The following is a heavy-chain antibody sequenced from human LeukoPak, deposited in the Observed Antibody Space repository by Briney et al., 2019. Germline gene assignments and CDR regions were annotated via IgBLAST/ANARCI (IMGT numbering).Heavy chain of an antibody. J-gene: IGHJ4*02. D-gene: IGHD1-14*01. CDR1: GGTFSSYA. Sequence: SVKVSCKASGGTFSSYAISWVRQAPGQGLEWMGRIIPILGIASYAQKFQGRVTITADKSTSTAYMELSSLRSEDTAVYYCARGRKWPEPGGYEPNDYWGQGTLVTVSS. CDR3: ARGRKWPEPGGYEPNDY. CDR2: IIPILGIA. V-gene: IGHV1-69*04.